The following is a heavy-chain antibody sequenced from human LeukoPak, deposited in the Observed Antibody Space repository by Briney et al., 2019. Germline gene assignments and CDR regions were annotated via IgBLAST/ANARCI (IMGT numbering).Heavy chain of an antibody. V-gene: IGHV3-7*01. J-gene: IGHJ4*02. Sequence: GXSLRLSCAASGFIFNDYWMSWVRQAPKKGLEWVANINEVGSEIYYLDSVKGRFTISRDNAKNSLYLQMNSLRAEDTAVYYCATGVYYFDNWGQGTLVTVSS. CDR1: GFIFNDYW. D-gene: IGHD2-8*01. CDR3: ATGVYYFDN. CDR2: INEVGSEI.